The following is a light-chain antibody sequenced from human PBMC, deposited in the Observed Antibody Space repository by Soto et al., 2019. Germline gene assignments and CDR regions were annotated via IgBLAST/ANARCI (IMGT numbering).Light chain of an antibody. J-gene: IGKJ4*01. V-gene: IGKV3-11*01. Sequence: EIVLTQSPATLPLSPGERATLSCRASESVSSYLAWYRQKPGQAPRLLIYDASNRAPGVPARSSGSGSGTDFTLTISSLEPEDFGVYYCQQRSNWPPYTFGGGTKVEIK. CDR3: QQRSNWPPYT. CDR1: ESVSSY. CDR2: DAS.